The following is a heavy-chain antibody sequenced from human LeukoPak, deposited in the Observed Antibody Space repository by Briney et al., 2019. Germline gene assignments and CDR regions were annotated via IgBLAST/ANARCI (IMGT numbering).Heavy chain of an antibody. CDR1: GFTFGDHA. V-gene: IGHV3-49*04. D-gene: IGHD5-18*01. J-gene: IGHJ6*02. CDR2: IRSKTCGGTI. CDR3: TRGPIQLWLYHGMDV. Sequence: PGGSLRLSCTVSGFTFGDHAMSWVRQAPGKGLEWVGFIRSKTCGGTIEYAASVKGRFIISRDDSTSIAYLQMNSLKTEDTAVYYCTRGPIQLWLYHGMDVWGQGTTVTVSS.